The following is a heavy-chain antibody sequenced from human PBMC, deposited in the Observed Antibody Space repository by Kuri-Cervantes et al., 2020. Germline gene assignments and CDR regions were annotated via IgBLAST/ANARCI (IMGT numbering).Heavy chain of an antibody. D-gene: IGHD1-1*01. CDR1: GDSVTSNSAA. J-gene: IGHJ4*02. CDR2: TYYRSKWYN. V-gene: IGHV6-1*01. Sequence: SETLSLTCAISGDSVTSNSAAWNWSRQSPSRGLEWLGRTYYRSKWYNDYAVSVKSRITINPDTSKNQFSLQLNSVTPEDTAVYYCARARGTAGTFDYWGQGTLVTVSS. CDR3: ARARGTAGTFDY.